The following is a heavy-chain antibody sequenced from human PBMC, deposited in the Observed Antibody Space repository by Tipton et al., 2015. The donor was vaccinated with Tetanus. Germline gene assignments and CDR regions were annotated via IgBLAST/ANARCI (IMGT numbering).Heavy chain of an antibody. Sequence: SLRLSCVASGFTFSHFAVSWVRRAPGRGLEWVSSLSHDGGNIYYADFARGRFTISRDNSKNTLFLQVNSLRAEDTAVHYCARDDDNGDYNLDYWGQGTLVTVSS. CDR1: GFTFSHFA. V-gene: IGHV3-23*01. J-gene: IGHJ4*02. CDR2: LSHDGGNI. CDR3: ARDDDNGDYNLDY. D-gene: IGHD4-17*01.